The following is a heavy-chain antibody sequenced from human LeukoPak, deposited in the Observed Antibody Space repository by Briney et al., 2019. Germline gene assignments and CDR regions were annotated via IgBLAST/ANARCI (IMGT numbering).Heavy chain of an antibody. V-gene: IGHV3-73*01. D-gene: IGHD3-16*02. CDR3: TGLSRPFDY. CDR2: IRSKANSYAT. CDR1: GFTFSGSA. Sequence: GGSLRLSCAASGFTFSGSAMHWVRQASGKGLEWVGRIRSKANSYATAYAASVKGRFTISRDDSKNTAYLQMNSLKTEDTAVYYCTGLSRPFDYWGQETLVTVSS. J-gene: IGHJ4*02.